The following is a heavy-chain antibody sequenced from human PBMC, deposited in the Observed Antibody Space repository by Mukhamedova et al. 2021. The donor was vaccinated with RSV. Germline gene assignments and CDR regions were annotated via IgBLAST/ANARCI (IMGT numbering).Heavy chain of an antibody. J-gene: IGHJ4*02. V-gene: IGHV3-48*03. CDR3: ARTDYGDS. Sequence: TISRDNAKNSLYLQMNSLRAEDTAVYYCARTDYGDSWGQGTLVTVSS.